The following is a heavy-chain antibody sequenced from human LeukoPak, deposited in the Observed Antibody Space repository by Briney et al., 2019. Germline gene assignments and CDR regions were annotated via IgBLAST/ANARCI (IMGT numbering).Heavy chain of an antibody. Sequence: GGSLRLSCAASGFTFSSYEMNWVRQAPGKGLEWVSYISSSGSTIYYADSVKGRFTISRDNAKNSLYLQMNSLRAEDTAVYYCARVRLRGEEIDYWGQGTLVTVSS. CDR1: GFTFSSYE. V-gene: IGHV3-48*03. D-gene: IGHD3-10*01. CDR3: ARVRLRGEEIDY. J-gene: IGHJ4*02. CDR2: ISSSGSTI.